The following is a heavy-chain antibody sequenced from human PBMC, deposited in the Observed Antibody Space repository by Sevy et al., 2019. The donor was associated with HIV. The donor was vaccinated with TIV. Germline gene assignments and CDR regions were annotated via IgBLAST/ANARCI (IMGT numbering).Heavy chain of an antibody. CDR1: GFTFSSYW. CDR2: IKQDGSER. D-gene: IGHD2-2*01. V-gene: IGHV3-7*01. J-gene: IGHJ6*03. CDR3: ARDSQNIVVVPAATINYYYSYYMDV. Sequence: GGSLKLSCAASGFTFSSYWMSWVRQAPGKGLEWVANIKQDGSERYYEDSVKGRFTIARDNTKNSLYLQMNSLSVEDTAVYYCARDSQNIVVVPAATINYYYSYYMDVWGKGTTVTVSS.